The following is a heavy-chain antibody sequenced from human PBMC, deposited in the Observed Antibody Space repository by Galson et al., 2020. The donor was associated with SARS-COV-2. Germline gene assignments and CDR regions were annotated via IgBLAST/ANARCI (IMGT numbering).Heavy chain of an antibody. CDR1: GFSFNDHF. CDR2: IRNKASSYTT. D-gene: IGHD3-10*01. Sequence: GGSLRLSCIASGFSFNDHFMDWVRQAPGKGLEWVARIRNKASSYTTEYAASVRGRFTISRDDSKNSVHLQANSLKTEDTAVYYCTRDWSGAGGCWGQGTLFSVS. V-gene: IGHV3-72*01. J-gene: IGHJ4*02. CDR3: TRDWSGAGGC.